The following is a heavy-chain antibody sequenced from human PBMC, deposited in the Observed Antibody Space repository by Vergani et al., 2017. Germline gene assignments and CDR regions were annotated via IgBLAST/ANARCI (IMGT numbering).Heavy chain of an antibody. J-gene: IGHJ4*02. CDR1: GYIFKNDY. CDR3: ARSICYCTSGSCRPYFFDL. Sequence: QVQLVQSGAAVKKPGASAKVSCTASGYIFKNDYMHWLRLAPGQGFQWMGVVNFVTGAATSPQKFEGRITMTRDTSTATFYMDLSSLKYEDTAIYYCARSICYCTSGSCRPYFFDLWGQGTLVTVSS. CDR2: VNFVTGAA. V-gene: IGHV1-46*02. D-gene: IGHD2-15*01.